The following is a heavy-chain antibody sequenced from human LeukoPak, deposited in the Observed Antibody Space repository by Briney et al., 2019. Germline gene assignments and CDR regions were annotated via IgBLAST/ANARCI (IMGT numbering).Heavy chain of an antibody. CDR1: GFTFSRNN. CDR3: ARVPVSADGTTFDY. Sequence: GGSLRLSCAASGFTFSRNNMNWLRQTPGKGLEWVSYISGSSDMIYYADSVKGRFTISRDNAKNSLYLQMSSLRVEDTAVYYCARVPVSADGTTFDYWGQGTLVTVSS. CDR2: ISGSSDMI. V-gene: IGHV3-48*04. D-gene: IGHD1-1*01. J-gene: IGHJ4*02.